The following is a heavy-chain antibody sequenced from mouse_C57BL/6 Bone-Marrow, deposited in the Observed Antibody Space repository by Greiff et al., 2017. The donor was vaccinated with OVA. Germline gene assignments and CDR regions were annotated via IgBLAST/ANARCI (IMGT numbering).Heavy chain of an antibody. D-gene: IGHD2-4*01. CDR3: ESLYYDYAWFAY. Sequence: EVKLVESEGGLVQPGSSMKLSCTASGFTFSDYYMAWVRQVPEKGLEWVANINYDGSSTYYLDSLKSRFIISRDNAKNILYLQMSSLKSEDTATYYCESLYYDYAWFAYWGQGTLVTVSA. CDR1: GFTFSDYY. J-gene: IGHJ3*01. V-gene: IGHV5-16*01. CDR2: INYDGSST.